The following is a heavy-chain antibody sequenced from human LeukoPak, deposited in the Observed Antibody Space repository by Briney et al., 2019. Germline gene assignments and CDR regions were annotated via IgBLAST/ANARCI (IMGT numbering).Heavy chain of an antibody. D-gene: IGHD5-18*01. V-gene: IGHV1-69*05. CDR3: ARESDVDTAMVWGYYFDY. Sequence: SVKVSCKAAGGTFSSYAISWVRQAPGRGLEWMGRIIPIFGTANYAQKFQGRVTITTDESTSTAYMELSSLRSEDTAVYYCARESDVDTAMVWGYYFDYWGQGTLVTVSS. J-gene: IGHJ4*02. CDR1: GGTFSSYA. CDR2: IIPIFGTA.